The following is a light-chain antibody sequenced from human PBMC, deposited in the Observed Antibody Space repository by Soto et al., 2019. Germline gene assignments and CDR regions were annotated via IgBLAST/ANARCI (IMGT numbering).Light chain of an antibody. V-gene: IGLV1-47*01. CDR1: SSNIGSNY. CDR3: AAWDDSLSVVV. Sequence: QSVLTQPPSASGTPGQRVTISCSGSSSNIGSNYVYWYQQLPGTAPKLLIYRNNQRPSGVPDRFSGSKSGTSASLAISGLRSEDEAAYYCAAWDDSLSVVVFGGGTKLTVL. CDR2: RNN. J-gene: IGLJ2*01.